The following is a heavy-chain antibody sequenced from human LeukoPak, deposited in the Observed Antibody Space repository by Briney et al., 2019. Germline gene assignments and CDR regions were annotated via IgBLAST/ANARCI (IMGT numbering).Heavy chain of an antibody. CDR3: ARERDRYQLLHITFDY. Sequence: ASVKVSCKASGYTLTGYAISWVRQAPGQGLEWMGWISASNGNTKYAQKFQGRVTVTTDTSTNTAYMELRSLRSDDTAVYYCARERDRYQLLHITFDYWGQGTLVTVSS. CDR2: ISASNGNT. V-gene: IGHV1-18*01. D-gene: IGHD2-2*01. J-gene: IGHJ4*02. CDR1: GYTLTGYA.